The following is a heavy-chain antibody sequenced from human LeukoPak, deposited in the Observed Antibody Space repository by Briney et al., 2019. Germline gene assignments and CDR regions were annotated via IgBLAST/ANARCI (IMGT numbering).Heavy chain of an antibody. V-gene: IGHV1-46*02. D-gene: IGHD4-23*01. CDR1: GYTFNGYY. CDR2: INPSGGST. J-gene: IGHJ5*02. Sequence: ASVKVSCKASGYTFNGYYMHWVRQAPGQGLEWMGIINPSGGSTSYAQKFQGRVTMTRDTSTSTVYMELSSLRSEDTAVYYCARDNSVEDTAWWFDPWGQGTLVTVSS. CDR3: ARDNSVEDTAWWFDP.